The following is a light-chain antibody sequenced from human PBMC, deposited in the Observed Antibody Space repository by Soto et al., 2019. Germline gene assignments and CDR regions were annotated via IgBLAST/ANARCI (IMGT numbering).Light chain of an antibody. J-gene: IGLJ1*01. V-gene: IGLV2-14*01. Sequence: QSALTQPASVFGSPGQSITISCTGTSSDVGGYNFVSWHLQYPGKAPKLVIYGVRNRPSGGFNPFFGSKSGHTGSLTISGVQADDEAYYYCRSNTSSSTLVFGTWTKVTGL. CDR3: RSNTSSSTLV. CDR2: GVR. CDR1: SSDVGGYNF.